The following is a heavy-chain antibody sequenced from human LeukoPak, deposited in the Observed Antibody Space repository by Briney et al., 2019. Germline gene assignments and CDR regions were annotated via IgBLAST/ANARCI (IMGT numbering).Heavy chain of an antibody. CDR1: GYTFTSYD. V-gene: IGHV1-8*01. J-gene: IGHJ6*03. CDR3: ARGGGVSSGWDYYYYYYYMDV. Sequence: ASVKVSCKASGYTFTSYDINWVRQATGQGLEWMGWMNPNSGNTGYAQKFQGRVTMTRNTSISTAYMELSSLRSEDTAVYYCARGGGVSSGWDYYYYYYYMDVWGKGTTVTISS. CDR2: MNPNSGNT. D-gene: IGHD6-19*01.